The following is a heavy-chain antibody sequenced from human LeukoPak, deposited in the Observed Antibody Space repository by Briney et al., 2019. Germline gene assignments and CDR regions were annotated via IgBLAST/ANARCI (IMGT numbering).Heavy chain of an antibody. J-gene: IGHJ4*02. Sequence: MTGESLQISCKCSGYSFTIYWIGWVRQLPGKGLEWMGIIYPGDSDTRYSPSFQGQVTISADRSINTAYLQWSSLKASDTAIYYCARRLKNSNGWTFDYWGQGTLVTVSS. CDR3: ARRLKNSNGWTFDY. CDR1: GYSFTIYW. V-gene: IGHV5-51*01. D-gene: IGHD6-19*01. CDR2: IYPGDSDT.